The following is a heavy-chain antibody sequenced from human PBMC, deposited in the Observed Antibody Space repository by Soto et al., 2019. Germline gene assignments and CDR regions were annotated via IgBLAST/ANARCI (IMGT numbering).Heavy chain of an antibody. CDR1: GFTFTSSA. J-gene: IGHJ1*01. CDR2: IVVGSGNT. Sequence: SVKVSCKASGFTFTSSAMQWVRQARGQRLEWIGWIVVGSGNTNYAQKFQERVAITRDMSTSTAYMELSSLRSEDTAVYYCAALIVVVVAAATYEYFQHWGQGTLVTVSS. D-gene: IGHD2-15*01. V-gene: IGHV1-58*02. CDR3: AALIVVVVAAATYEYFQH.